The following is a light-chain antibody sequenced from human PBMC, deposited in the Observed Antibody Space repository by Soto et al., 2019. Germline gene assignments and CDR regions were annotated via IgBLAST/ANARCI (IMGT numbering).Light chain of an antibody. Sequence: EILLTQSPATLSLSPGERGALSCRASESVTNYLAWYQQKPGQAPRLLVYDVSNRATGIPARFSGGGSGTNFTLTIRNLEPEDFAVYYCQQRSDWPWTFGQGTKVDIK. CDR1: ESVTNY. CDR3: QQRSDWPWT. J-gene: IGKJ1*01. CDR2: DVS. V-gene: IGKV3-11*01.